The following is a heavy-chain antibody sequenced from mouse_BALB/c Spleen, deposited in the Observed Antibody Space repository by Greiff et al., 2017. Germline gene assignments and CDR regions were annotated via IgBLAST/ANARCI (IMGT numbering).Heavy chain of an antibody. CDR2: ISSGGST. Sequence: EVKLMESGGGLVKPGGSLKLSCAASGFTFSSYAMSWVRQTPEKRLEWVASISSGGSTYYPDSVKGRFTISRDNARNILYLQMSSLRSEDTAMYYCARGGGYDRMDYWGQGTSVTVSS. CDR3: ARGGGYDRMDY. D-gene: IGHD2-2*01. J-gene: IGHJ4*01. V-gene: IGHV5-6-5*01. CDR1: GFTFSSYA.